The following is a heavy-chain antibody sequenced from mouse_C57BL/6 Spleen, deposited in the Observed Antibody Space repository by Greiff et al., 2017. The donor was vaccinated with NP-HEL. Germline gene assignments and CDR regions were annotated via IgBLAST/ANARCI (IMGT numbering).Heavy chain of an antibody. D-gene: IGHD1-1*01. J-gene: IGHJ2*01. Sequence: QVQLQQPGAELVMPGASVKLSCKASGYTFTSYWMHWVKQRPGQGLEWIGEIDPSDSYTNYNQKFKGKSTLTVDKSSSTAYMQLSSLTSEDSAVYYCARRDYGSSYDFDYWGQGTTLTVSS. V-gene: IGHV1-69*01. CDR1: GYTFTSYW. CDR3: ARRDYGSSYDFDY. CDR2: IDPSDSYT.